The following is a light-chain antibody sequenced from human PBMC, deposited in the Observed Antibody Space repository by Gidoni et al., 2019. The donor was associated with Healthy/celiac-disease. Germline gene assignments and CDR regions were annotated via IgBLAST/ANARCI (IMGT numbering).Light chain of an antibody. J-gene: IGKJ1*01. CDR3: QQSYSTPVT. CDR2: AAS. Sequence: DLQLTQSPSSLSASVGDRVTITCRASQSISSYLNWYQQKPGKAPKLLIYAASRLQSGVPSRFSGSGAGTDFTLTISSLQPEDLANYYCQQSYSTPVTFGQXTKVEIK. CDR1: QSISSY. V-gene: IGKV1-39*01.